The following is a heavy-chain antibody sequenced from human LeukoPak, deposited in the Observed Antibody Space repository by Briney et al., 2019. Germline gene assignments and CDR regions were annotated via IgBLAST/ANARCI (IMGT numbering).Heavy chain of an antibody. Sequence: PGGSLRLSCAASGFTFSSYWMSWVRQAPGKGLEWVANIKQDGSEKYYVDSVKGRFTISRDNAKNSLYLQMNSLRAEDTAVYYCARARGSNGYYDSSGYYYGFVAFDIWGQGTMVTVSS. J-gene: IGHJ3*02. CDR1: GFTFSSYW. CDR2: IKQDGSEK. CDR3: ARARGSNGYYDSSGYYYGFVAFDI. V-gene: IGHV3-7*03. D-gene: IGHD3-22*01.